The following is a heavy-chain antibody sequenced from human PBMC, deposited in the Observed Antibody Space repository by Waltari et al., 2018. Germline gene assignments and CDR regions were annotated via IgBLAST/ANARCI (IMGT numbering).Heavy chain of an antibody. D-gene: IGHD1-20*01. V-gene: IGHV3-7*03. J-gene: IGHJ5*02. Sequence: EVQLVESGGDLVQPGGSLRLSCVASGFTFSNYWMSWVRQASGKGLQWVADIKGDGSKKYYVDSVKGRFTISRDNAEKSVYLQMSSLRAEDTAIYYCARDNSITGTTWGFDLWGQGTLVTISS. CDR1: GFTFSNYW. CDR3: ARDNSITGTTWGFDL. CDR2: IKGDGSKK.